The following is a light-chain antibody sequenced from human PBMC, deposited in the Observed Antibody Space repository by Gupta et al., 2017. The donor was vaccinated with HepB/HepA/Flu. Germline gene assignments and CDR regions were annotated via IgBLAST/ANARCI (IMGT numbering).Light chain of an antibody. J-gene: IGKJ3*01. CDR1: QSIRDY. Sequence: DIQLTQSPSSLSASVGDRVTITCRASQSIRDYLNWYQQKPGQAPKLLIYSASSVQSGVPSRFSGDGSGTDFTLTISSLQPEDFATYYCQQSYRAPPFTFGPGTKVEIK. V-gene: IGKV1-39*01. CDR3: QQSYRAPPFT. CDR2: SAS.